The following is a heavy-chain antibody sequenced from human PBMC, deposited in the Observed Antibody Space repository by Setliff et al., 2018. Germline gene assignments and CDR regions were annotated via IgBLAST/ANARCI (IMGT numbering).Heavy chain of an antibody. Sequence: ASVKVSCKVSGYTFTVYTMNWGRQATGQGLEWMGWINTNTGNPTYAQGFTGRFVFSLDTSVSTAYLQNNSLTTEDTAVYYCVREGDFWVGQGDVWGKGTTVTVSS. V-gene: IGHV7-4-1*02. D-gene: IGHD2-21*02. CDR2: INTNTGNP. CDR1: GYTFTVYT. J-gene: IGHJ6*04. CDR3: VREGDFWVGQGDV.